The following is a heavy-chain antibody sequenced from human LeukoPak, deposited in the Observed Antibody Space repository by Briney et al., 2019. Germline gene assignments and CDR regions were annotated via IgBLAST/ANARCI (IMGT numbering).Heavy chain of an antibody. CDR1: GYRFTSYW. Sequence: GESLKISCKGSGYRFTSYWIGWVRQMPGKGLEWMGIIYPGDSDTRDSPSLQGQVTISADKSISTAYLQWSSLKASDTAMYYCARRSVDRGYYFDYWGQGTLVTVSS. J-gene: IGHJ4*02. CDR3: ARRSVDRGYYFDY. CDR2: IYPGDSDT. V-gene: IGHV5-51*01. D-gene: IGHD5-12*01.